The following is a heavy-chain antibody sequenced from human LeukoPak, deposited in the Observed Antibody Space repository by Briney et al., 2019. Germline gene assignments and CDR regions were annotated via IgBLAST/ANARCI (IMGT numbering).Heavy chain of an antibody. Sequence: ASVKVSCKASGYTFTSYYMHLVRQAPGQGLEWMGIINPSGGSTSYAQKFQGRVTMTRDMSTSTVYMELSSLRSEDTAVYYCARENSDTAMVMSDPAWNDAFDIWGQGTMVTVSS. CDR1: GYTFTSYY. CDR3: ARENSDTAMVMSDPAWNDAFDI. V-gene: IGHV1-46*01. J-gene: IGHJ3*02. CDR2: INPSGGST. D-gene: IGHD5-18*01.